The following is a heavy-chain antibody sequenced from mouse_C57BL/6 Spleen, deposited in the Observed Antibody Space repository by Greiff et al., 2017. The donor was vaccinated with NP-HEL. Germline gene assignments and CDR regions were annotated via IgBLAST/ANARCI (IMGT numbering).Heavy chain of an antibody. V-gene: IGHV2-5*01. J-gene: IGHJ1*03. Sequence: VKLQESGPGLVQPSQSLSITCTVSGFSLTNYGVHWVRQSPGKGLEWLGVIWRGGSTDYNAAFMSRLSITKDNSKSQVFFKMNSLQADDTAIYYCAKNTGHWYFDVWGTGTTVTVSS. CDR2: IWRGGST. CDR3: AKNTGHWYFDV. CDR1: GFSLTNYG. D-gene: IGHD1-1*01.